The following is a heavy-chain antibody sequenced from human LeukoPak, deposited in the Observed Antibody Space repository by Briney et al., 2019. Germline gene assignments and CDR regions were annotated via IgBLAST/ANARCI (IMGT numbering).Heavy chain of an antibody. Sequence: PGGSLRLSCAASGFTFSSYDMHWVRRATGKGLEWVSAIGTAGDTYYPGSVKGRFTISRENAKNSLYLQMNSLRAGDTAVYYCAREGSGSYYDAFDIWGQGTMVTVSS. CDR2: IGTAGDT. CDR3: AREGSGSYYDAFDI. D-gene: IGHD1-26*01. J-gene: IGHJ3*02. CDR1: GFTFSSYD. V-gene: IGHV3-13*04.